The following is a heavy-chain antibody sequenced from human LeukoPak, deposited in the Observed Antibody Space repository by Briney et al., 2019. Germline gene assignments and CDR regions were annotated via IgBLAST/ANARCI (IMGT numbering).Heavy chain of an antibody. CDR3: AKDRSKTGGFSYGFFDY. CDR2: IRTKIDGETT. J-gene: IGHJ4*02. CDR1: GFNFKYVW. D-gene: IGHD5-18*01. Sequence: GGSLRLSCAASGFNFKYVWMSWVRQAPGKGLEWVGRIRTKIDGETTDYGAPVKGRFTISRDDSKTTLYLQMNSLKTEDSAVYYCAKDRSKTGGFSYGFFDYWGQGTLVTVSS. V-gene: IGHV3-15*01.